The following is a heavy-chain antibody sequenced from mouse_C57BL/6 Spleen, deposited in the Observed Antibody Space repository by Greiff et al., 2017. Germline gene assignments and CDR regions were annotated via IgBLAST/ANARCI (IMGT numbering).Heavy chain of an antibody. CDR3: ARSTAQVPFAY. J-gene: IGHJ3*01. V-gene: IGHV1-85*01. CDR2: IYPRDGST. CDR1: GYTFTSYD. D-gene: IGHD3-2*02. Sequence: QVQLQQSGPELVKPGASVKLSCKASGYTFTSYDINWVKQRPGQGLEWIGWIYPRDGSTKDNEKFKGKATLTVDTSSSTAYMELHSLTSEDSAVYFCARSTAQVPFAYWGQGTLVTVSA.